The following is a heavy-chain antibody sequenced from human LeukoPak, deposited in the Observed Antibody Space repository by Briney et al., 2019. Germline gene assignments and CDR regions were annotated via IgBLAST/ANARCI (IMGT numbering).Heavy chain of an antibody. D-gene: IGHD3-16*02. Sequence: PGGSLRLSCTVSGFTVSSNSMSWVRQAPGKGLEWVSFIYSDNTHYSDSVKGRFTISRVNSKNTLYLQMNSLRAEDTAVYYCAKDLFSGRLGELSSFGYWGQGTLVTVSS. CDR3: AKDLFSGRLGELSSFGY. CDR1: GFTVSSNS. J-gene: IGHJ4*02. V-gene: IGHV3-66*03. CDR2: IYSDNT.